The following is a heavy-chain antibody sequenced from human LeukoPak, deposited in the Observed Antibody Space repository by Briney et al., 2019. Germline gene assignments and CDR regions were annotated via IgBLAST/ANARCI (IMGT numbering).Heavy chain of an antibody. J-gene: IGHJ4*02. Sequence: PSETLSLTCAVSGGSISGYYWSWIRQSPGRGLEYIGHIYSNGRTDYNPSLKSRVTISVGTSRNQFSLRLNSVTAADTAVYFCARWYCTRTTCYYLDYWGQGTLVTVSS. D-gene: IGHD2-2*01. CDR1: GGSISGYY. CDR2: IYSNGRT. V-gene: IGHV4-59*01. CDR3: ARWYCTRTTCYYLDY.